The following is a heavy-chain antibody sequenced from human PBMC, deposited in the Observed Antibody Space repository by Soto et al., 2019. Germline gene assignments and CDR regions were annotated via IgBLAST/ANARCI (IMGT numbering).Heavy chain of an antibody. Sequence: EVQLVESGGGVVRPGGSLRLSCAASGFTFDDYGMNWVRQAPGKGLEWVSGINWNGGSTGYADSVKGRCTISRDNAKNSLYLQMNSLRAEDTALYYCARRAVDYYDSSGYYAFDYWGQGTLVTVSS. CDR1: GFTFDDYG. CDR2: INWNGGST. CDR3: ARRAVDYYDSSGYYAFDY. J-gene: IGHJ4*02. D-gene: IGHD3-22*01. V-gene: IGHV3-20*04.